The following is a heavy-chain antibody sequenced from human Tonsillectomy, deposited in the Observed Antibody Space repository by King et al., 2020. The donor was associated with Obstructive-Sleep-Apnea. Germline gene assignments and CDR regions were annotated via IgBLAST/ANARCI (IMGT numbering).Heavy chain of an antibody. CDR3: ARMRGYSLGWFDS. V-gene: IGHV2-26*01. CDR2: VSSNDET. D-gene: IGHD5-12*01. Sequence: VTLKESGPVLVKPTETLTLTCTVSGFSLSDARMGVTWIRQPPGKALQWLAHVSSNDETSSSTSLKSRLTISKDTSKSRVVLTMTNMDPVDTATYYCARMRGYSLGWFDSWGQGTLVTVSS. CDR1: GFSLSDARMG. J-gene: IGHJ5*01.